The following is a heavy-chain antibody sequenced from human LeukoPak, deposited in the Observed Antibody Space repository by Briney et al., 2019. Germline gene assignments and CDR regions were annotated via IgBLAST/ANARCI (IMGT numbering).Heavy chain of an antibody. V-gene: IGHV4-59*01. CDR2: IYYTGST. CDR3: ARYEEFSTGYSASSPRHYFDH. J-gene: IGHJ4*02. CDR1: GGSINSYY. D-gene: IGHD3/OR15-3a*01. Sequence: KPSETLSLTCTVSGGSINSYYWSWIRQPAGEGLECIGHIYYTGSTYYKPSLESRVTISVDTAKNQISLKLSSVTAADTAVYYCARYEEFSTGYSASSPRHYFDHWGQGTLVTVSS.